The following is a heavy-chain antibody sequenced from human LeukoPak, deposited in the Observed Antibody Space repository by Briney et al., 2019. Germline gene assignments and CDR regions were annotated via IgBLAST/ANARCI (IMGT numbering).Heavy chain of an antibody. CDR1: GFTFSSYG. V-gene: IGHV3-30*02. CDR3: AKDLRSLEWLHVYFDY. Sequence: TGGSLRLSCAASGFTFSSYGMHWVRQAPGKGLEWVAFIRYDGDNKYYADPVKGRFTISRDNSKNTLYLQMKSLRAEDTAVYYCAKDLRSLEWLHVYFDYWGQGTLVTVSS. D-gene: IGHD3-3*01. CDR2: IRYDGDNK. J-gene: IGHJ4*02.